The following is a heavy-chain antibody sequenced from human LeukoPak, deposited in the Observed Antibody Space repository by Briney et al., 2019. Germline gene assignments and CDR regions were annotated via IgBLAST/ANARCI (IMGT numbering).Heavy chain of an antibody. CDR2: ISAYNGNT. D-gene: IGHD4-17*01. Sequence: EASVKVSCKASGYTFTSYGISWVRQAPGQGLEWMGWISAYNGNTNYAQKLQGRVTMTTDTSTSTAYMELRSLRSDDTAVYYCARDIGAYGDYGLDYWGQGTLVTVSS. CDR1: GYTFTSYG. CDR3: ARDIGAYGDYGLDY. J-gene: IGHJ4*02. V-gene: IGHV1-18*01.